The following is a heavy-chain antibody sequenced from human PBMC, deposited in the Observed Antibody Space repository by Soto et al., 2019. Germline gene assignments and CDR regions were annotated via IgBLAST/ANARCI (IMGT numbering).Heavy chain of an antibody. D-gene: IGHD2-15*01. J-gene: IGHJ3*02. Sequence: SVKVSCKASGGTFSSYTISWVRQAPGQGLEWMGRIIPISGITNYAQKFQGRVTMTRDTSISTAYMELSSLRSDDTAVYYCARDRGYCSGGSCYIAFDIWGQGTMVTVSS. CDR3: ARDRGYCSGGSCYIAFDI. CDR2: IIPISGIT. CDR1: GGTFSSYT. V-gene: IGHV1-69*04.